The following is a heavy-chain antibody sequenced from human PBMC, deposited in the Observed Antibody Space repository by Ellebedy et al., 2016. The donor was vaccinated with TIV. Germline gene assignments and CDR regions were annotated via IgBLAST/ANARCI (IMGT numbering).Heavy chain of an antibody. CDR1: GFTFNNYW. J-gene: IGHJ4*02. CDR2: IKQDGSEK. V-gene: IGHV3-7*01. CDR3: ARDQWLGRAYYFDS. D-gene: IGHD6-19*01. Sequence: GESLKISCAASGFTFNNYWMGWVRQAPGKGLQWVANIKQDGSEKYYVDSVKGRFSISRDNAKSSLYVQMNSLRDEDTAVYYCARDQWLGRAYYFDSWGQGTLVTVSS.